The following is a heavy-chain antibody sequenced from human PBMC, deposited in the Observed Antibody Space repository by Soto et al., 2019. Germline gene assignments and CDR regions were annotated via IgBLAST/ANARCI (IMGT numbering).Heavy chain of an antibody. Sequence: SETLSLTCTVSGGSISSGDYYWSWIRQPPGKGLEGIGYIYYSGSTYYNPSLKRRGTISVDTSKNQFSLKLRSVTAAATAVYYCARDAATASGYRWGQGTLVTVSS. D-gene: IGHD6-25*01. CDR3: ARDAATASGYR. CDR1: GGSISSGDYY. CDR2: IYYSGST. J-gene: IGHJ4*02. V-gene: IGHV4-30-4*01.